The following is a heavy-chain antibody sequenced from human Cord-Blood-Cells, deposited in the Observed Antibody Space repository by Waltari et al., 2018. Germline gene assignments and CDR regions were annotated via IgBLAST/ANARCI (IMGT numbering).Heavy chain of an antibody. Sequence: QWGAGLLKPSETLSLTCAVYGGSFSGYYWSWIRQPPGKGLEWIGEINHSGSTNYNPSLKSRVTISVDTSKNQFSLKLSSVTAADTAVYYCARVGAAAGRSFDYWGQGTLVTVSS. D-gene: IGHD6-13*01. V-gene: IGHV4-34*01. CDR1: GGSFSGYY. J-gene: IGHJ4*02. CDR2: INHSGST. CDR3: ARVGAAAGRSFDY.